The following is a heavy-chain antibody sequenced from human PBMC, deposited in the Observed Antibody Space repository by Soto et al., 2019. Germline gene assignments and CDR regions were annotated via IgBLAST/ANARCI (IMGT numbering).Heavy chain of an antibody. Sequence: ASVKVSCKASGYTFTSYDINWVRQATGQGLEWMGWMNPNSGNTGYAQKFQGRVTMTRNTSISTAYMELSSLRSEDTAVYYCARGLLLLSLYDFWGGYSAYDVFDIWGKGTMVTVSS. CDR1: GYTFTSYD. CDR3: ARGLLLLSLYDFWGGYSAYDVFDI. J-gene: IGHJ3*02. D-gene: IGHD3-3*01. CDR2: MNPNSGNT. V-gene: IGHV1-8*01.